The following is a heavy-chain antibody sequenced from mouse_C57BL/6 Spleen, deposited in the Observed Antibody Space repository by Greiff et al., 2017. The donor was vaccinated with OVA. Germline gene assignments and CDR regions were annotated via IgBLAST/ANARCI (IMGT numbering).Heavy chain of an antibody. CDR1: GFTFTDYY. Sequence: EVKLVESGGGLVQPGGSLSLSCAASGFTFTDYYMSWVRQPPGKALAWLGFIRNKANGYTTEYSAAVKGRFTISRDNSQRILYLQMNALRAEDSATYYCARYIPAVYAMDYWGQGTSVTVSS. J-gene: IGHJ4*01. V-gene: IGHV7-3*01. CDR3: ARYIPAVYAMDY. CDR2: IRNKANGYTT.